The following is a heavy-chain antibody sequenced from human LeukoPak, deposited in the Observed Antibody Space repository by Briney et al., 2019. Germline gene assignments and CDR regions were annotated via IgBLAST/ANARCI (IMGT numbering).Heavy chain of an antibody. CDR2: IWYDGSKK. D-gene: IGHD6-13*01. Sequence: GGSLRLSCATSGFTFSSHGFYWVRQAPGKGLDWVAVIWYDGSKKYYADSVKGRSTISRDNSKNTLYLEMNSLRAEDTAVYYCARDVSYNSLDYWGQGTLATVSS. V-gene: IGHV3-33*01. CDR3: ARDVSYNSLDY. CDR1: GFTFSSHG. J-gene: IGHJ4*02.